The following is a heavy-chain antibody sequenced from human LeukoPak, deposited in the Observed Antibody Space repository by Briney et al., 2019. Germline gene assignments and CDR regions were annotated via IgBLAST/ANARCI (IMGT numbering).Heavy chain of an antibody. D-gene: IGHD3-22*01. J-gene: IGHJ2*01. V-gene: IGHV3-23*01. CDR3: ARLIDYWCFDR. CDR2: LYLSGGSP. CDR1: GVTFSSYA. Sequence: GGSLRLSCAASGVTFSSYAIGGVRQAPGKGLEWVSTLYLSGGSPDYADSVKGRFTISRDNSKNTLYLQMNSLRAEDTAVNYCARLIDYWCFDRSGRGTLLTVSS.